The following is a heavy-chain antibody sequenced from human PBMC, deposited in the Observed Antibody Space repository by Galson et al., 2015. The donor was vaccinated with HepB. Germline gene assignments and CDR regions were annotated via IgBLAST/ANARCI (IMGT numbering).Heavy chain of an antibody. J-gene: IGHJ4*02. D-gene: IGHD6-13*01. V-gene: IGHV3-7*03. CDR2: INQDGSVK. CDR3: ARIGYSRSSTDY. CDR1: GFTFSNYW. Sequence: SLRLSCAASGFTFSNYWMSWVRQAPGKGLEWVANINQDGSVKYYVDSVKGRFTISRDNAKNSLYLQINSLRAEDTAVYYCARIGYSRSSTDYWGQGTLATVSS.